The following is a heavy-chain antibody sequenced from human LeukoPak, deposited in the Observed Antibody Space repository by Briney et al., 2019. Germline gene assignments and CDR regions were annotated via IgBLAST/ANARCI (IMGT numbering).Heavy chain of an antibody. CDR1: GFTFSTYN. V-gene: IGHV3-21*01. CDR3: ARAPRGYYYDSSGYSGFDY. CDR2: ITSSSSYA. Sequence: GGSLRLSCEASGFTFSTYNMNWVRQAPGKRLEWVSSITSSSSYAFYADSVKGRFTISRDNAKSSLYLQMNSLRAEDTAVYYCARAPRGYYYDSSGYSGFDYWGQGTLVTVSS. D-gene: IGHD3-22*01. J-gene: IGHJ4*02.